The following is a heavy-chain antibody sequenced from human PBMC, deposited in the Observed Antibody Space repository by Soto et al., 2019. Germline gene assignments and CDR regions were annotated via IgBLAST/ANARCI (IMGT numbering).Heavy chain of an antibody. V-gene: IGHV3-74*01. D-gene: IGHD3-10*01. J-gene: IGHJ4*02. Sequence: EVQLVESGGGLVQPGGSLRLSCAVSGFTFSSFWMHWVRQAPGEGLVWVSRINTDGSSTSYADSVKGRFTISRDNAKNTLYLQMNRLRVEDTAMYYCAKRGVGTFGLSYWGQGTLVTVSS. CDR3: AKRGVGTFGLSY. CDR1: GFTFSSFW. CDR2: INTDGSST.